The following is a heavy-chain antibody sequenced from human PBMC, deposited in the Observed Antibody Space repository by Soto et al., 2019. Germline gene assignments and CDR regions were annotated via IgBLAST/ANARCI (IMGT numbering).Heavy chain of an antibody. D-gene: IGHD3-22*01. CDR3: GRCPSSSNHYHTSGFPYFFDY. J-gene: IGHJ4*02. CDR1: GGTFSTYA. CDR2: IIPLFGTA. V-gene: IGHV1-69*12. Sequence: QVQLVQSGAEVKRPGSSVKVSCKASGGTFSTYAISWVRQAPGQGLEWMGGIIPLFGTANYAQNFQGRVTITADEATSTTYMELSSLRSEDTAVYYCGRCPSSSNHYHTSGFPYFFDYWGQGTLVTVSS.